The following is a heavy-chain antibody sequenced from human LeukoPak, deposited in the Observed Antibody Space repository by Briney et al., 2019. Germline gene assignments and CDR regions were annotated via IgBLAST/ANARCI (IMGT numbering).Heavy chain of an antibody. Sequence: GGSLRLSCAASGFTFSSYAMSWVRQAPGKGLQWVSAISGSGGSTYYADSVKGRFTISRDNSKNTLYLQMNSLRAEDTAVYYCAKDPTLIVDGVMDVWGKGTTVTVSS. CDR1: GFTFSSYA. CDR3: AKDPTLIVDGVMDV. CDR2: ISGSGGST. D-gene: IGHD2-15*01. V-gene: IGHV3-23*01. J-gene: IGHJ6*03.